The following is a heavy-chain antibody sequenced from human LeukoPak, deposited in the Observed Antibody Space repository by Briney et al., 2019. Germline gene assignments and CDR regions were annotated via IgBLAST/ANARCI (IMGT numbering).Heavy chain of an antibody. CDR3: ASRSHCYDSSGYFL. D-gene: IGHD3-22*01. V-gene: IGHV1-69*13. CDR1: GGTFSSYA. J-gene: IGHJ4*02. Sequence: SVKVSCKASGGTFSSYAISWVRQAPGQGLEWMGGIIPIFGTANYAQKFQGRVTITADESTSTAYMELSSLRSEDTAVYYCASRSHCYDSSGYFLWGQGTLVTVSS. CDR2: IIPIFGTA.